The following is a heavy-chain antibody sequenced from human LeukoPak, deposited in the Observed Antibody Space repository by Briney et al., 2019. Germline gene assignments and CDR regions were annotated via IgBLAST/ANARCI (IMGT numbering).Heavy chain of an antibody. CDR3: ARGDYGGNSGY. Sequence: APVKVSCRASGGTFSSYAISWVRQAPGQGLEWMGRIIPILGIANYAQKFQGRVTITADKSTSTAYMELSSLRSEDTAVYYCARGDYGGNSGYWGQGTLVTVSS. CDR1: GGTFSSYA. J-gene: IGHJ4*02. CDR2: IIPILGIA. V-gene: IGHV1-69*04. D-gene: IGHD4-23*01.